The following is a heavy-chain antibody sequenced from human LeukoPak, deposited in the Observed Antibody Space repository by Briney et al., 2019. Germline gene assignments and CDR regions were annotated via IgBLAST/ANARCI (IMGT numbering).Heavy chain of an antibody. CDR3: ARVGGQQLANYYYYMDV. CDR2: INTNTGNP. CDR1: GYTSTSYA. Sequence: ASVKVSCKASGYTSTSYAMNWVRQAPGQGLEWMGWINTNTGNPTYAQGFTGRFVFSLDTSVSTAYLQISSLKAEDTAVYYCARVGGQQLANYYYYMDVWGKGTTVTVSS. D-gene: IGHD6-13*01. J-gene: IGHJ6*03. V-gene: IGHV7-4-1*02.